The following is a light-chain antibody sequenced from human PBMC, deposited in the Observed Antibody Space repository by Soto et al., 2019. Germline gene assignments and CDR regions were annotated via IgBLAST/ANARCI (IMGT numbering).Light chain of an antibody. V-gene: IGKV3-20*01. J-gene: IGKJ4*01. CDR1: QSVSSTY. Sequence: ENVLTQSPGSLSLSPGERATLSCRASQSVSSTYLAWYQQKPGQPPRLLIYGASSRATGIPDRFSGSGSGTDFTLTISGLEPEDFAVYYCHQYDTFGGGTQVEIK. CDR2: GAS. CDR3: HQYDT.